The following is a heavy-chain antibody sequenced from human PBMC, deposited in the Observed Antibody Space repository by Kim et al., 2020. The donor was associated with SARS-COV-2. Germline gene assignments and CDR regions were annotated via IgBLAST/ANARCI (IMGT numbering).Heavy chain of an antibody. CDR2: ISYDGSNK. CDR1: GFTFSSYG. CDR3: AKDFFNVRWVLWFGESAA. V-gene: IGHV3-30*18. J-gene: IGHJ4*02. Sequence: GGSLRLSCAASGFTFSSYGMHWVRQAPGKGLEWVAVISYDGSNKYYADSVKGRFTISRDNSKNTLYLQMNSLRAEDTAVYYCAKDFFNVRWVLWFGESAAWGQGTLVTVSS. D-gene: IGHD3-10*01.